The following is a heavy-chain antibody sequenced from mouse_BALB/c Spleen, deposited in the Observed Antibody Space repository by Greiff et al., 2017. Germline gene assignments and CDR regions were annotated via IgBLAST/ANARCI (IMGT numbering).Heavy chain of an antibody. J-gene: IGHJ3*01. CDR3: ARGGDGYPAWFAY. Sequence: QVQLQQSGAELARPGASVKLSCKASGYTFTDYYINWVKQRTGQGLEGIGEIYPGSGNTYYNEKFKGKATLTADKSSSTAYMQLSSLTSEDSAVYFCARGGDGYPAWFAYWGQGTLVTVSA. CDR2: IYPGSGNT. V-gene: IGHV1-77*01. CDR1: GYTFTDYY. D-gene: IGHD2-3*01.